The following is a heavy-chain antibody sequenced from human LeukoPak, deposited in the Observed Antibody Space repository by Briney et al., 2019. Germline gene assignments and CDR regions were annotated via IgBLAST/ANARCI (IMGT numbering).Heavy chain of an antibody. CDR2: IKQDGSKK. CDR3: ARAYDFWSGYCDY. D-gene: IGHD3-3*01. Sequence: GGSLRLSCAASGFTFTSYWMSWVRQPPGKGLECVANIKQDGSKKYYVDSVKGRFTISRDNAKNSLYLQMNSLRAEDTAVYYCARAYDFWSGYCDYWGQGTLVTVSS. J-gene: IGHJ4*02. CDR1: GFTFTSYW. V-gene: IGHV3-7*04.